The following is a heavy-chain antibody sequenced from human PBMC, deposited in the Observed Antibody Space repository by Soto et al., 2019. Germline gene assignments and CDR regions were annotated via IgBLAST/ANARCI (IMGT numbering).Heavy chain of an antibody. Sequence: QITLKESGPTLVKATQTLTLTCSFSGFSLRNTEESVSWIRQPPGKALEWLGIIYWDDEKRYSPSVKSRLSLTNHTSKNHVGLMMTKLDPLDTGPYCCAHRRYKCNDWDCFDSWGQGTLVTVSS. CDR2: IYWDDEK. CDR3: AHRRYKCNDWDCFDS. D-gene: IGHD1-20*01. V-gene: IGHV2-5*02. CDR1: GFSLRNTEES. J-gene: IGHJ5*01.